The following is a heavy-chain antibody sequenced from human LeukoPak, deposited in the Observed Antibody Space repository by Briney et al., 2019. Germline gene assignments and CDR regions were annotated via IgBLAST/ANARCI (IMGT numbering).Heavy chain of an antibody. J-gene: IGHJ5*02. CDR3: ARGAITLVRGGNWFDP. CDR2: INTNTGIP. Sequence: ASVKVSCKASGYTFTSYAMNWVRQAPGQGLEWMGWINTNTGIPTYAQGFTGRFVFSLDTSVNTAYLQISSLKAEDTAVYYCARGAITLVRGGNWFDPWGQGTLATVSS. V-gene: IGHV7-4-1*02. D-gene: IGHD3-10*01. CDR1: GYTFTSYA.